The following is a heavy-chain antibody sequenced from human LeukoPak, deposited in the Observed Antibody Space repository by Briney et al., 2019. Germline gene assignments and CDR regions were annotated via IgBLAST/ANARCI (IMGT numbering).Heavy chain of an antibody. CDR3: ARDMVRGVTSYYFDY. D-gene: IGHD3-10*01. Sequence: ASVKLSCKASGYTFTGYYMHWVRQAPGPGLEWMGWVNPNSGGTNYAQKFQGRVTMTRDTSISTAYMELSRLRSDDTGVYYCARDMVRGVTSYYFDYWGQGTLVTVSS. CDR2: VNPNSGGT. J-gene: IGHJ4*02. CDR1: GYTFTGYY. V-gene: IGHV1-2*02.